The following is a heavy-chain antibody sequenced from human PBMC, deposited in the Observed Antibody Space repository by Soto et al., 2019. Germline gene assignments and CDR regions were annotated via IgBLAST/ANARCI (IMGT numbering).Heavy chain of an antibody. CDR1: GYTFTSYA. CDR3: ARGGYDILTGYTDYYFDY. J-gene: IGHJ4*02. D-gene: IGHD3-9*01. CDR2: INAGNGNT. V-gene: IGHV1-3*01. Sequence: ASVKVSCKASGYTFTSYAMHWVRQAPGQRLEWMGWINAGNGNTKYAQKFQGRVTMTRDTSVSTAYMELSRLRSDDTAVYYCARGGYDILTGYTDYYFDYWGQGTLVTVSS.